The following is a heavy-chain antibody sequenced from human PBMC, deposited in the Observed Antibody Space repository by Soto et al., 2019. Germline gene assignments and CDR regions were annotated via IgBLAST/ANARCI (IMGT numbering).Heavy chain of an antibody. CDR2: IDWDDDK. V-gene: IGHV2-70*04. CDR1: GFSLSTSGMR. D-gene: IGHD2-21*02. J-gene: IGHJ6*02. CDR3: ARINGGNSYGSYGMDV. Sequence: SSPTLVNPTQTLTLTCTFSGFSLSTSGMRVSWIRQPPGKALEWLARIDWDDDKFYSTSLKTRLTISKDTSKNQVVLTMTNMDPVDTATYYCARINGGNSYGSYGMDVWGQGTTVTVSS.